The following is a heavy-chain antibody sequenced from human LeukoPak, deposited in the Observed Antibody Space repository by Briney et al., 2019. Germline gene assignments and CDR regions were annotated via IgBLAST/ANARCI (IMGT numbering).Heavy chain of an antibody. CDR3: AGNPPRYFN. V-gene: IGHV3-7*05. CDR1: GFTFSSYW. D-gene: IGHD1-26*01. CDR2: IQQDGSEK. Sequence: GGSLRLSCTASGFTFSSYWMIWVRQAPGKGLEWVANIQQDGSEKYYVDSVKGRFTISRDNAKNSLYLQMNSLRAEDTAVYYCAGNPPRYFNWGQGTLVTVSS. J-gene: IGHJ4*02.